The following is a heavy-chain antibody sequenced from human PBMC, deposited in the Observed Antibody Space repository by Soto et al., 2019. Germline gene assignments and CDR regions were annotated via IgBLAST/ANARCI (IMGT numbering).Heavy chain of an antibody. CDR3: ARAWTTVATGFDP. J-gene: IGHJ5*02. V-gene: IGHV4-4*02. Sequence: QVQLQESGPGLVKPSGTLSLTCAVSGGSISSSNWWSWVRQPPGKGLEWIGEIYHSGSTNYNPSLQRRATXSXDXXKTQCSRPLSSVTAAATAVYSCARAWTTVATGFDPGGQGTLVTVSS. CDR1: GGSISSSNW. D-gene: IGHD4-17*01. CDR2: IYHSGST.